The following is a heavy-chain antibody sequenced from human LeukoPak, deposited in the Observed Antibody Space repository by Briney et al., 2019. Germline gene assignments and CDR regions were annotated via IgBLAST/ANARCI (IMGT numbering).Heavy chain of an antibody. J-gene: IGHJ4*02. CDR2: IFHSGKT. CDR3: ARGDIPDF. D-gene: IGHD2-21*01. Sequence: PSETLSLTCGVSGYSISSGYYWGWIRQSPGKGLEWIGSIFHSGKTYYNLSLTSRVTISVDTSKNQFSLKLTSVTAADTAVYYCARGDIPDFWGQGTLVTVSS. V-gene: IGHV4-38-2*01. CDR1: GYSISSGYY.